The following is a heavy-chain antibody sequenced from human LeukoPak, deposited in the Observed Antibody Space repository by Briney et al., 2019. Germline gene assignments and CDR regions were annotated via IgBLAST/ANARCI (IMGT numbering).Heavy chain of an antibody. D-gene: IGHD3-9*01. J-gene: IGHJ6*02. CDR1: GFILNDYE. Sequence: GGSLRLSCAISGFILNDYEVSWVRQAPGKGLEWVSVIYSGGSTYYADSVKGRFTISRDNSKNTLYLQMNSLRAEDTAVYYCASEGDILTGYYIYYYGMDVWGQGTTVTVSS. V-gene: IGHV3-66*01. CDR3: ASEGDILTGYYIYYYGMDV. CDR2: IYSGGST.